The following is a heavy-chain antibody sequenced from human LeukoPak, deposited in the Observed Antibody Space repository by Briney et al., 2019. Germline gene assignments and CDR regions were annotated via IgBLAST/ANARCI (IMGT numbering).Heavy chain of an antibody. V-gene: IGHV1-24*01. J-gene: IGHJ4*02. CDR1: GYTLTELS. Sequence: ASVKVSCKVSGYTLTELSMHWARQAPGKGLEWMGGFDPEDGETIYAQKFQGRVTMTEDTSTDTAYMELSSLRSEDTAVYHCATVNDFWSGFGFWGQGTLVTVSS. CDR3: ATVNDFWSGFGF. CDR2: FDPEDGET. D-gene: IGHD3-3*01.